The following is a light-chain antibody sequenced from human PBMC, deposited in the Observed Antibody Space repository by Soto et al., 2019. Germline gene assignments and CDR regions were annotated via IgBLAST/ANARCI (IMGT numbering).Light chain of an antibody. CDR3: LQHQTYPLT. J-gene: IGKJ4*01. V-gene: IGKV1-17*01. CDR2: GAS. Sequence: IQMTQSPSSLSASVGDRVTISCRASQGIRNNLAWYQQKPGKVPKRLIFGASSLEPGVPSRFSGSASGAEFTLIITSLQPEDLATDYCLQHQTYPLTFGGGTKVEIK. CDR1: QGIRNN.